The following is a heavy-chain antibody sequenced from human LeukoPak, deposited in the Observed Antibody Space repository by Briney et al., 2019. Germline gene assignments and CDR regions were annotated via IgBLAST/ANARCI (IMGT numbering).Heavy chain of an antibody. CDR2: ISYDGSNK. J-gene: IGHJ6*02. CDR3: ARDWPLGEWLLWRVDYYYGMDV. D-gene: IGHD3-3*01. V-gene: IGHV3-30-3*01. Sequence: PGRSLRLSCAASGFTFSSYAMRWVRQAPGKGLEWVAVISYDGSNKYYADSVKGRFTISRDNSKNTLYLQMNSLRAEDTAVYYCARDWPLGEWLLWRVDYYYGMDVWGQGTTVTVSS. CDR1: GFTFSSYA.